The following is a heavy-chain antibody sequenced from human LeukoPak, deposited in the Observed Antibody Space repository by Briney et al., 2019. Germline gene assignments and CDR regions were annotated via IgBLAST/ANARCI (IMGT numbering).Heavy chain of an antibody. CDR2: ISGSGGST. D-gene: IGHD2-8*01. CDR3: AKDLVLMVYAKPNYGMDV. CDR1: GFSFSSYW. J-gene: IGHJ6*02. V-gene: IGHV3-23*01. Sequence: AGGSLRLSCAASGFSFSSYWMHWVRQAPGKGLEWVSAISGSGGSTYYADSVKGRFTISRDNSKNTLYLQMNSLRAEDTAVYYCAKDLVLMVYAKPNYGMDVWGQGTTVTVSS.